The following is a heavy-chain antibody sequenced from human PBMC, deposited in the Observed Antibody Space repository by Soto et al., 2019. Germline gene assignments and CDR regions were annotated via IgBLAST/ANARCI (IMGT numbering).Heavy chain of an antibody. V-gene: IGHV3-9*01. CDR1: GFTFDDYA. J-gene: IGHJ4*02. D-gene: IGHD2-2*02. Sequence: QLGGSLRLSCAASGFTFDDYAMHWVRQAPGKGLEWVSGISWNSGSIGYADSVKGRFTISRDNAKNSLYLQMNSLRAEDTALYYCAKDYTWVGQYYFDYWGQGTLVTVSS. CDR3: AKDYTWVGQYYFDY. CDR2: ISWNSGSI.